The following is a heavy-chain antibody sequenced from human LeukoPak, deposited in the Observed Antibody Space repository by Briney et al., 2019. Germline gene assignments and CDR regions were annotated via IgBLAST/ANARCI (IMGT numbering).Heavy chain of an antibody. D-gene: IGHD2-8*02. CDR2: ISGYKGNT. CDR1: GYTFTGYG. V-gene: IGHV1-18*01. J-gene: IGHJ4*02. CDR3: ARDRGLGCTCGIFDY. Sequence: ASVNVSCRASGYTFTGYGISWVRQAPGQGLEWMGWISGYKGNTYYTQDFQGRVIMTTDISTNTAYMELRSLRSDDTAVYYCARDRGLGCTCGIFDYWGQGTPVTVSS.